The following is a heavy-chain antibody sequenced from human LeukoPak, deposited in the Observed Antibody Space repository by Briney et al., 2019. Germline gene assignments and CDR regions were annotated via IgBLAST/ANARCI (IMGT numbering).Heavy chain of an antibody. CDR3: AREGDSSGYGTYYFDY. CDR2: INPSGGST. V-gene: IGHV1-46*01. D-gene: IGHD3-22*01. CDR1: GYTFTSYY. J-gene: IGHJ4*02. Sequence: ASVKVSRKASGYTFTSYYMHWVRQAPGQGLEWMGIINPSGGSTSYAQKFQGRVTMTRDTSTSTVYMELSSLRSEDTAVYYCAREGDSSGYGTYYFDYWGQGTLVTVSS.